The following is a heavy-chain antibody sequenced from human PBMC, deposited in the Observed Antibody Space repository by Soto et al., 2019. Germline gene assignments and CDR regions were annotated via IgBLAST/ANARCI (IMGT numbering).Heavy chain of an antibody. J-gene: IGHJ4*02. CDR3: ARAIGAAMAPYFDY. CDR1: GGTFSSYT. V-gene: IGHV1-69*02. CDR2: IIPILGIA. Sequence: QVQLVQSGAEVQKPGSSVKVSCKASGGTFSSYTISWVRQAPGQGLEWMGRIIPILGIANYAQKFQGRVTITADKSTSTAYMELSSLRSEDTAVYYCARAIGAAMAPYFDYWGQGTLLTVSS. D-gene: IGHD5-18*01.